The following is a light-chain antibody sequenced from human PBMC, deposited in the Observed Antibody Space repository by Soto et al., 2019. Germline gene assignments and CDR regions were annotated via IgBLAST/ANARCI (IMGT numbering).Light chain of an antibody. V-gene: IGKV3-20*01. J-gene: IGKJ5*01. Sequence: IVMTHSPATLSVSPWERATLSCRASRGISSNLAWYQQKPGQAPRLLIYGASRRATGIPDRFSGSGSGTDFTLTISRLEPEDFAVHYCQQYDSSPINFGQGTRLEIK. CDR2: GAS. CDR3: QQYDSSPIN. CDR1: RGISSN.